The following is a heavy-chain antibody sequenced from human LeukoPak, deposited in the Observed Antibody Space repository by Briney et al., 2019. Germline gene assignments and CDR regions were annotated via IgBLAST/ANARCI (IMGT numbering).Heavy chain of an antibody. CDR3: ARDTAGFYNWFDP. J-gene: IGHJ5*02. V-gene: IGHV4-31*03. Sequence: SQTLSLTCTVSGGSISSGGYYWSWIRQHPGKGLEWIGYIYYSGSTYYNPSLKSRVTISVDTSKNQFSLKLSSVTAADTAVYYCARDTAGFYNWFDPWGQGTLVTVPS. D-gene: IGHD4-17*01. CDR2: IYYSGST. CDR1: GGSISSGGYY.